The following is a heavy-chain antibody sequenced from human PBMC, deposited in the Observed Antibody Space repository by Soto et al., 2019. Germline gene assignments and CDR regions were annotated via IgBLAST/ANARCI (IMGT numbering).Heavy chain of an antibody. Sequence: QVQLVESGGGVVQPGRSLRLSCAASGFTFSSHAMHWVRQAPGKGLEWVAVIWYDGSKKYYADSVKGRFNVARDDSKNTLSLQMNSLRVEDTAVYYCARDPGYSGFDFDYWGQGTLVTVSS. CDR1: GFTFSSHA. D-gene: IGHD5-12*01. CDR2: IWYDGSKK. J-gene: IGHJ4*02. V-gene: IGHV3-33*01. CDR3: ARDPGYSGFDFDY.